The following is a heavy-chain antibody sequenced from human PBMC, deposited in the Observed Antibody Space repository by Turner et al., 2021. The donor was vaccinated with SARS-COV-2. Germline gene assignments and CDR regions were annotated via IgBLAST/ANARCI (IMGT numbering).Heavy chain of an antibody. CDR1: GFTFSSYP. CDR3: ARGGVKMTTNYWYIDL. D-gene: IGHD4-17*01. CDR2: ISYAEDNT. Sequence: QVQLLESGGDVVPPGRSLRLSCTASGFTFSSYPMHWVRQAPGTGLEGVAVISYAEDNTKYADAVKGRFTASRDTSKSTLFLQINSMKAEDTAVYYCARGGVKMTTNYWYIDLWGRGTLVTVSA. V-gene: IGHV3-30-3*01. J-gene: IGHJ2*01.